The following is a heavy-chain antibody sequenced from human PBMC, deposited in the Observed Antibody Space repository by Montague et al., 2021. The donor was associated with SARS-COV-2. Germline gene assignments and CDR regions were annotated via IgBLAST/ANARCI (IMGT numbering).Heavy chain of an antibody. D-gene: IGHD3-3*01. CDR3: AREPPVPLVFGVEETYYYYGMDV. CDR1: GGSITGYY. J-gene: IGHJ6*02. CDR2: IYKSGST. Sequence: SETLSLTCTVSGGSITGYYWSWIRQPAGKGLEWIGSIYKSGSTNYNPSLKSRVTISVDTSKNQFSLKLSSVTAADTAVYYCAREPPVPLVFGVEETYYYYGMDVWGQGTTVTVSS. V-gene: IGHV4-4*07.